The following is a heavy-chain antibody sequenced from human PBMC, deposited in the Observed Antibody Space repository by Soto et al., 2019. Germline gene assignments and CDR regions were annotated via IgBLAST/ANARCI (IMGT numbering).Heavy chain of an antibody. D-gene: IGHD1-26*01. CDR3: AKGEAHYYYGMDV. Sequence: GGSLRLSCAASGFTFSSYVMSWVRQAPGKGLEWVSAISGSGGSTYYADSVKGRFTISRDNSKNTLYLQMNSLRAEDTAVYYCAKGEAHYYYGMDVWGQGTTVTVSS. V-gene: IGHV3-23*01. CDR1: GFTFSSYV. J-gene: IGHJ6*02. CDR2: ISGSGGST.